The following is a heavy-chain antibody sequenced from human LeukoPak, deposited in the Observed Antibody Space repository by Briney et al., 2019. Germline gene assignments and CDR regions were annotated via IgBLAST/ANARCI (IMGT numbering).Heavy chain of an antibody. J-gene: IGHJ5*02. Sequence: SEILSLTCTVSGGSISSYYWSWIRQPPGKRLEWIGYIYTSGSTNYNPSLKSRVTISVDTSKNQFSLKLSSVTAADTAVYYCARGGGGPATISSNNWFDPWGQGTLVAVSS. CDR1: GGSISSYY. V-gene: IGHV4-4*09. CDR3: ARGGGGPATISSNNWFDP. CDR2: IYTSGST. D-gene: IGHD2-2*02.